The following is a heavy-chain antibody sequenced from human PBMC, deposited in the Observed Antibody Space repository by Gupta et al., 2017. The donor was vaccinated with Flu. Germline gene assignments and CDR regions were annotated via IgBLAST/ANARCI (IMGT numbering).Heavy chain of an antibody. D-gene: IGHD6-13*01. CDR2: ISAYNGNT. Sequence: QVQLVQSGAEVKKPGASVKVSCKASGYTFTSYGISWVRQAPGQGLEWMGWISAYNGNTNYAQKLQGRVTMTTDTSTSTAYMELRSLRSDDTAVYYCAREEVLGWDSSSWYYYGMDVWGQGTTVTVSS. J-gene: IGHJ6*02. CDR3: AREEVLGWDSSSWYYYGMDV. V-gene: IGHV1-18*01. CDR1: GYTFTSYG.